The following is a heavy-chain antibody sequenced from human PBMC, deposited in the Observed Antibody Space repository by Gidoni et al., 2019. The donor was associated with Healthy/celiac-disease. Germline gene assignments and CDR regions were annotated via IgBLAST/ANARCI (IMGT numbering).Heavy chain of an antibody. J-gene: IGHJ4*02. D-gene: IGHD6-6*01. CDR2: ISSSSSYI. CDR1: GFTFSSYS. CDR3: ASGDSSSPIDY. V-gene: IGHV3-21*01. Sequence: EVQLVESGGGLVKPGGSRRLSCAASGFTFSSYSMTWVRQASGKGLEWVSSISSSSSYIYYADSVKGRFTISRDNAKNSLYLQMNSLRAEDTAVYYCASGDSSSPIDYLGQGTLVTVSS.